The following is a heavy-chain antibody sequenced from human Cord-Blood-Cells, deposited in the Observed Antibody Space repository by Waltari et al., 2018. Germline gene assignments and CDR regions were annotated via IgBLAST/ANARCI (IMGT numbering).Heavy chain of an antibody. V-gene: IGHV3-30*18. CDR3: AKDHRSSGAFDI. J-gene: IGHJ3*02. CDR1: GFTFSRYG. Sequence: QVQLVESGGGVVQPGRSLRLSCAASGFTFSRYGMHWVRQAPRKGLEWVAVISYDGSNKYYADSVKGRFTISRDNSKNTLYLQMNSLRAEDTAVYYCAKDHRSSGAFDIWGQGTMVTVSS. D-gene: IGHD6-6*01. CDR2: ISYDGSNK.